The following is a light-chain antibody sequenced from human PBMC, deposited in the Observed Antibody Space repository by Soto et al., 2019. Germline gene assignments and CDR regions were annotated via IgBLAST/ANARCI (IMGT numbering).Light chain of an antibody. J-gene: IGKJ1*01. CDR2: DVF. V-gene: IGKV3-11*01. CDR1: QSVSTY. CDR3: HQRRDWPRT. Sequence: EIVLTQSPATLSLSPGERATLSCRASQSVSTYLVWYQQKPGQAPRLLIHDVFNRATGIPARFSGSGSGTVFTLTISSLEPEDFAVYYCHQRRDWPRTFGQGTKVEIK.